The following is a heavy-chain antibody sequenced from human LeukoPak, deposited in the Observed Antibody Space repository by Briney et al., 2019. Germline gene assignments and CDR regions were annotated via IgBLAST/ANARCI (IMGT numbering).Heavy chain of an antibody. V-gene: IGHV3-23*01. CDR3: AKGRDYYGSGTYDY. D-gene: IGHD3-10*01. CDR2: ISSSGGST. Sequence: GGSLRLSCAASGFTFSSYAMSWVRQAPGKGLEWVSAISSSGGSTYYADSVKGRFTISRDNSKNTLYLQMNSLRAEDTAVYYCAKGRDYYGSGTYDYWGQGTLVTVSS. CDR1: GFTFSSYA. J-gene: IGHJ4*02.